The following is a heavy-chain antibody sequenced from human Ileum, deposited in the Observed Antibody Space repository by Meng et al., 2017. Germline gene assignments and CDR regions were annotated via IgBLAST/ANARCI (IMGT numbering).Heavy chain of an antibody. CDR3: ARDHWGSLDY. CDR1: GGSVSTSDYQ. V-gene: IGHV4-61*08. Sequence: VPPQVSGPGLVRPSETLPLICAVSGGSVSTSDYQWGWIRQPPGKGLEWIGYAGTNYNPSLKSRVTISVDTSKRQFSLKLTSVTAADTAVYYCARDHWGSLDYWGQGILVTVSS. CDR2: AGT. D-gene: IGHD7-27*01. J-gene: IGHJ4*02.